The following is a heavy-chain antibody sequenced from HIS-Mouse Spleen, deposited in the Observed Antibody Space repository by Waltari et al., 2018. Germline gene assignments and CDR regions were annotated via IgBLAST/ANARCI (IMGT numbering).Heavy chain of an antibody. Sequence: QLQLQESGPGLVKPSETLSLTCTVPGGSISSSSYYWAWIRQPPGKGLEWIGSNYYSGSTYYHPSLKSRVTISVDTSKNQFSLKLSSVTAADTAVYYCAREIPYSSSWYDWYFDLWGRGTLVTVSS. CDR3: AREIPYSSSWYDWYFDL. J-gene: IGHJ2*01. CDR1: GGSISSSSYY. CDR2: NYYSGST. V-gene: IGHV4-39*07. D-gene: IGHD6-13*01.